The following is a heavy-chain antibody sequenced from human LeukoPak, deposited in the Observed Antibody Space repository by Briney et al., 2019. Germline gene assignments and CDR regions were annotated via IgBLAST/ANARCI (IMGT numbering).Heavy chain of an antibody. D-gene: IGHD5-24*01. CDR1: GFTFSGSA. V-gene: IGHV3-73*01. CDR2: IRSKANSYAT. J-gene: IGHJ4*02. CDR3: TRLGDGYNYPFDY. Sequence: GGSLRLSCAASGFTFSGSAMHWVRQASGKGLEWVGRIRSKANSYATAYAASVKGRFTISRDDSKNTAYLQMNSLKTEDTAVYYCTRLGDGYNYPFDYWGQGTLVTVSS.